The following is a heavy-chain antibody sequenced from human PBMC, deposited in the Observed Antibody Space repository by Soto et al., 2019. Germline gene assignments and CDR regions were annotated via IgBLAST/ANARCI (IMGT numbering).Heavy chain of an antibody. Sequence: EVQLLESGGHVVQPGESLRLSCTGSGFSFFSYAMSWVRQAPGKGLEWVATISGRGGDTYYADSVKGRFVVSRDNDKNTVYLHMSSLTGEDTAVYFCAKIEMGWFAHWGQGTQVTVSS. V-gene: IGHV3-23*01. CDR1: GFSFFSYA. J-gene: IGHJ5*02. D-gene: IGHD2-8*01. CDR2: ISGRGGDT. CDR3: AKIEMGWFAH.